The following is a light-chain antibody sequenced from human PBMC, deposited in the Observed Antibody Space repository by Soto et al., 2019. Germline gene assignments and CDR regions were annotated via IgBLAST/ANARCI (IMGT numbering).Light chain of an antibody. J-gene: IGKJ1*01. CDR2: AAS. CDR1: QSISSW. V-gene: IGKV1-5*01. CDR3: QQSYSRVRT. Sequence: STLSASVVDRVTITWRASQSISSWLAWYQQKPGKAPKLLIYAASNLQGGVTSRFSGSGSGTDFTLTISSLQPEDFATYYCQQSYSRVRTFGQVSNVDIK.